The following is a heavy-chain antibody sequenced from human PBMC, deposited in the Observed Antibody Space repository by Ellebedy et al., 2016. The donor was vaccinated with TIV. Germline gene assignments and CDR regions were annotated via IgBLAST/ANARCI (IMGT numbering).Heavy chain of an antibody. V-gene: IGHV1-2*02. D-gene: IGHD2-2*01. CDR2: INPNSGGT. J-gene: IGHJ4*02. CDR1: GYTFTGYY. CDR3: AREEDCGSTSCPTDY. Sequence: ASVKVSXXASGYTFTGYYMHWVRQAPGQGLEWMGWINPNSGGTNYAQKFQGRVTMTRDTSISTAYMELSRLRSDDTAVYYCAREEDCGSTSCPTDYWGQGTLVTVSS.